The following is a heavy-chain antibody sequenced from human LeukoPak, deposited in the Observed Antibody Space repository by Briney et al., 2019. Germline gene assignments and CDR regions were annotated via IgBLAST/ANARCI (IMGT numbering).Heavy chain of an antibody. CDR2: ISYDGSNK. CDR1: GFTFSSYG. Sequence: PGGSLRLSCAASGFTFSSYGMHWVRKAPGKGLEWVAVISYDGSNKYYADSVKGRFTISRDNSKNTLYLQMNSLRAEDTAVYYCAKDYGDGGYWGQGTLVTVSS. CDR3: AKDYGDGGY. J-gene: IGHJ4*02. D-gene: IGHD4-17*01. V-gene: IGHV3-30*18.